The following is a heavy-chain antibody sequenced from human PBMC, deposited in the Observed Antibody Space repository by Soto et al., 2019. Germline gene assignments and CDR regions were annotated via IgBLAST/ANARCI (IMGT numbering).Heavy chain of an antibody. V-gene: IGHV1-46*01. CDR3: AIAGPRIAVADDYYYYGMEV. CDR1: GYTFTSYY. CDR2: INPSGGST. D-gene: IGHD6-19*01. J-gene: IGHJ6*02. Sequence: SVKVSSEASGYTFTSYYMHWVRQAPGQGHEWMGIINPSGGSTSYAQKFQGRVTMTRDTSTSTVYMELSSLRSEDTAVYYCAIAGPRIAVADDYYYYGMEVWGQGTTVTVS.